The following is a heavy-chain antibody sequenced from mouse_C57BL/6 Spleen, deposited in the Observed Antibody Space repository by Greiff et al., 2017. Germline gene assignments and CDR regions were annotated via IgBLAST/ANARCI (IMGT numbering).Heavy chain of an antibody. D-gene: IGHD1-1*01. V-gene: IGHV1-53*01. CDR2: INPSNGGT. CDR3: AREDYYGSKGY. J-gene: IGHJ2*01. Sequence: QVQLQQPGPVLVKPGASVKLSCKASGYTFTSYWMHWVKQRPGQGLEWIGNINPSNGGTNYNEKFKSKATLTVDKSSSTAYMQLSSLTSEDAAVYYCAREDYYGSKGYWGQGTTLTVSS. CDR1: GYTFTSYW.